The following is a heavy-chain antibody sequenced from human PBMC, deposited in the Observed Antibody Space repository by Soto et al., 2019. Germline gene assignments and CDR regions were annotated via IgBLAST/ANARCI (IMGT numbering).Heavy chain of an antibody. CDR1: GFTFDDYA. J-gene: IGHJ6*02. CDR3: AKDGYGDLRANYGMDV. Sequence: EVQLVESGGGLVQPGRSLRLSCAASGFTFDDYAMHWVRQAPGKGLEWVSGISWNSGSIGYADSVKGRFTISRDNAKNSLYLQMNSLRAEDTALYYCAKDGYGDLRANYGMDVWGQGTMVTVSS. V-gene: IGHV3-9*01. D-gene: IGHD4-17*01. CDR2: ISWNSGSI.